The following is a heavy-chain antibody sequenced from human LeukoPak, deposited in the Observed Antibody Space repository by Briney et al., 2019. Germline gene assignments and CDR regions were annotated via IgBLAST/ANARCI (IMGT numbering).Heavy chain of an antibody. CDR3: ARRLQRHFDY. Sequence: GESLKISCKGSGYSFTSYWISWVRQMPGKGLEWMGRIGPSDSYTNYSPSFQGHVTISVDKSISTAYLQWGSLKASDTAMYYCARRLQRHFDYWGQGTLVTVSS. V-gene: IGHV5-10-1*01. D-gene: IGHD2-15*01. CDR2: IGPSDSYT. J-gene: IGHJ4*02. CDR1: GYSFTSYW.